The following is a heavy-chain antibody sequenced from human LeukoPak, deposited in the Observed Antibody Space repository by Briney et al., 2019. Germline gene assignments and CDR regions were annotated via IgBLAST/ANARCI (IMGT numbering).Heavy chain of an antibody. D-gene: IGHD5-18*01. J-gene: IGHJ4*02. CDR2: ISGSGGST. V-gene: IGHV3-23*01. CDR3: AKDGGYSYGFDY. Sequence: GGSLRLSCAASGFTFSTYAMSWVRQAPGKGLEWVSGISGSGGSTYYAESVKGRFTISRDNSKNTLHLQMNSLTAEDTAVYYCAKDGGYSYGFDYWGQGTLVTVSS. CDR1: GFTFSTYA.